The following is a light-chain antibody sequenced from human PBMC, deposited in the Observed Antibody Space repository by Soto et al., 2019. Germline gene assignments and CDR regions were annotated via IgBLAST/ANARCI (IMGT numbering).Light chain of an antibody. J-gene: IGKJ1*01. Sequence: EIVMKQSPATLSVSTGERSTLSCLASQSVSSDLAWYHQKPGQAPRLLIYGASTRATGIPARFSGSGSGTEFTLTINSLQSEDFAVYYCQPYNNWPRTFGQGTKVEIK. CDR1: QSVSSD. CDR3: QPYNNWPRT. CDR2: GAS. V-gene: IGKV3-15*01.